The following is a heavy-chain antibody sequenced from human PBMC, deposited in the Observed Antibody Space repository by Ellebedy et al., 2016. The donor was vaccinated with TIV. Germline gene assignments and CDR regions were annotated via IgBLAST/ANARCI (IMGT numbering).Heavy chain of an antibody. CDR3: AKDRVSGDGYWVFDF. Sequence: GESLKISCAASGFTFSSYAMSWVRQAPGKGLEWVSAISGSGGSTYYADSVKGRFTISRDNSKSTVDLQMNSLRADDTGIYYCAKDRVSGDGYWVFDFWGQGTVVTVST. V-gene: IGHV3-23*01. D-gene: IGHD5-18*01. J-gene: IGHJ4*02. CDR1: GFTFSSYA. CDR2: ISGSGGST.